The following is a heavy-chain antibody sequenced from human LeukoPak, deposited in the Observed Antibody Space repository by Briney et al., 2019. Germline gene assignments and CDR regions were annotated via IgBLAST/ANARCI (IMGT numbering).Heavy chain of an antibody. V-gene: IGHV3-30*04. Sequence: EAGGSLRLSCAVSGFTFSAYGMHWVRQAPGKGLEWVAVISYDGSYQAYADSVKGRFTVFRDSSKNTLYLQLNSLRPEDTGLYYCARERRRDGYKYKDYWGQGTQVSVSS. CDR1: GFTFSAYG. D-gene: IGHD5-24*01. CDR3: ARERRRDGYKYKDY. J-gene: IGHJ4*02. CDR2: ISYDGSYQ.